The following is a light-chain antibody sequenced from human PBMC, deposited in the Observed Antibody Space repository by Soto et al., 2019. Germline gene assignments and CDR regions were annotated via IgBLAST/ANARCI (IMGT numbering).Light chain of an antibody. CDR2: WAS. V-gene: IGKV4-1*01. CDR1: QSLLYSSNNKNY. CDR3: QQYYITPPL. Sequence: DIVMTQCPDSLAVSLGERATFNCKSSQSLLYSSNNKNYLAWYQQKPGQPPKLLIYWASTRESGVPDRFSGSGSGTDFTLTISSLQAEDVAVYYCQQYYITPPLFGQGTKLEIK. J-gene: IGKJ2*01.